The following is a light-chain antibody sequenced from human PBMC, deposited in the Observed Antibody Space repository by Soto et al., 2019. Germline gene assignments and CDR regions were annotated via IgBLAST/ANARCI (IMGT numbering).Light chain of an antibody. CDR2: GNS. V-gene: IGLV1-40*01. CDR1: SSNIGAGYD. J-gene: IGLJ2*01. Sequence: QPVLTQPPSVSGAAGQRVTISCTGCSSNIGAGYDVHWYQQLPGTAPKLLIYGNSNRPSGVPDRFSGSKSGTSASLAITGLQAEDAADYYCQSYDSSLSVVFGGGTKLTVL. CDR3: QSYDSSLSVV.